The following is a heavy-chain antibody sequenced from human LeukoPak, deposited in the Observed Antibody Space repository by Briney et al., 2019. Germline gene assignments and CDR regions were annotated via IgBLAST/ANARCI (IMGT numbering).Heavy chain of an antibody. CDR3: ARRYFGTGSRWSRYYFDL. J-gene: IGHJ4*02. Sequence: SETLALTCTVSGGSISIYYWSWIRQTPGKGLEWIGYIHHSGSTNYNPSLKSRVTISLDTSKNQFSLNLRSVTDADTAVYYCARRYFGTGSRWSRYYFDLSGQGPLVTVSS. CDR1: GGSISIYY. D-gene: IGHD3-10*01. V-gene: IGHV4-59*08. CDR2: IHHSGST.